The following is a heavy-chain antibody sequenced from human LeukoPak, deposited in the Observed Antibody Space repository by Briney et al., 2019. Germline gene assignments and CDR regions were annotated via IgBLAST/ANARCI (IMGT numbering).Heavy chain of an antibody. CDR1: GYTFTSYD. V-gene: IGHV1-8*01. CDR3: ARVMVRGVPDY. Sequence: ASVKVSCKASGYTFTSYDINWVRQATGQELEWMGWMNPNSGNTGYAQKFQGRVTITADKSTSTAYMELSSLRSEDTAVYYCARVMVRGVPDYWGQGTLVTVSS. J-gene: IGHJ4*02. D-gene: IGHD3-10*01. CDR2: MNPNSGNT.